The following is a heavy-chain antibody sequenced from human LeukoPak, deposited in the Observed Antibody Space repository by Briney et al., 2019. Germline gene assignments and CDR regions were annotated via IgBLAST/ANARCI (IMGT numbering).Heavy chain of an antibody. CDR1: GFTFSSYS. Sequence: PGGSLRLSCAASGFTFSSYSMNWVRQAPGKGLEWVSSISSSSSYIYYADSVKGRFTISRDDAKNSLYLQMNSLRAEDTAVYYCATGRRWLQFSLGSFDIWGQGTMVTVSS. CDR3: ATGRRWLQFSLGSFDI. CDR2: ISSSSSYI. D-gene: IGHD5-24*01. J-gene: IGHJ3*02. V-gene: IGHV3-21*01.